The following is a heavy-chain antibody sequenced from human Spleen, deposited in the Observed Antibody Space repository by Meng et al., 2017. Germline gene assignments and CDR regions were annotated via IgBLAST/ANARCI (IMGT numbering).Heavy chain of an antibody. Sequence: SVKVSCKASGGTFSSYAISWVQQAPGQGLEWMGGIIPIFGTANYAQKFQGRVTMTRDTSTSTVYMEMSSLRSDDTAVYYCARGLIAVAGLQYWGQGTMVTVSS. CDR2: IIPIFGTA. V-gene: IGHV1-69*05. J-gene: IGHJ4*02. D-gene: IGHD6-19*01. CDR3: ARGLIAVAGLQY. CDR1: GGTFSSYA.